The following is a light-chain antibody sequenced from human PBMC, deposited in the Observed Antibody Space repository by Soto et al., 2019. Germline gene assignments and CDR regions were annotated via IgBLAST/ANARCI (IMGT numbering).Light chain of an antibody. CDR3: QQYGSSPLT. J-gene: IGKJ4*01. Sequence: EIVLTQSPATLSLSPGERATLSCGASQSVSSSYLAWYQQKPGRAPRLLIYDASSRAIGIPDRFSGSGSGTDFTLTISRLEPEDFAVYYCQQYGSSPLTFGGGTKVEIK. CDR2: DAS. CDR1: QSVSSSY. V-gene: IGKV3D-20*01.